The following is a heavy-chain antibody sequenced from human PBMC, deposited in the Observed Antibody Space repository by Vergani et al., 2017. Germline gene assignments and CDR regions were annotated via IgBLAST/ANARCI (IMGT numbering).Heavy chain of an antibody. CDR3: ARDQWDDDGPRGWFAP. J-gene: IGHJ5*02. CDR1: GASISSYF. CDR2: VHTDGTA. D-gene: IGHD5-24*01. Sequence: VQLQESGPGLLKPSETLSLTCSVSGASISSYFWSWIRQPAGKGLEWLGRVHTDGTAYYNPSLRTRVRLSADLSQSQFSLKMPSLTAADTAVYFCARDQWDDDGPRGWFAPWGQGILVTVSS. V-gene: IGHV4-4*07.